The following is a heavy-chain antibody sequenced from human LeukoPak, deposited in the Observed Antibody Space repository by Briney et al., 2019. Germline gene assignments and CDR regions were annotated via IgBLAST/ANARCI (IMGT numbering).Heavy chain of an antibody. CDR3: ARENYDILTGYISFFDP. Sequence: SETLSLTCTVSGGSISSYYWSWIRQPPGKGLEWIGYIYYSGSTNYNPSLKSRVTISVDTSKNQFSLKLSSVTAADTAVYYCARENYDILTGYISFFDPWGQGTLVTVSS. D-gene: IGHD3-9*01. V-gene: IGHV4-59*01. J-gene: IGHJ5*02. CDR2: IYYSGST. CDR1: GGSISSYY.